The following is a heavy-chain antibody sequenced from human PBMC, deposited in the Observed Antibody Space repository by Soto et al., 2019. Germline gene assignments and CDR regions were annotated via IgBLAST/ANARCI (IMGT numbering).Heavy chain of an antibody. CDR2: ISNDGSDI. CDR1: GATFANYW. V-gene: IGHV3-74*01. Sequence: EVHVVESGGGLVQPGGSLRLSCEASGATFANYWMHWVRQVPGKGLVWVSRISNDGSDITYADSVKGRFTASRDNAKNMVFLQMNTLRVEDTAVYYCVSDIPRDWFDSWGQGTVVTVSS. J-gene: IGHJ5*01. CDR3: VSDIPRDWFDS. D-gene: IGHD2-21*01.